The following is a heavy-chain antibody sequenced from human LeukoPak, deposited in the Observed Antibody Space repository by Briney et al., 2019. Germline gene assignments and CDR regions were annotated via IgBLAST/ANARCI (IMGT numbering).Heavy chain of an antibody. V-gene: IGHV3-11*06. CDR2: ISSASHYT. D-gene: IGHD2-15*01. CDR3: ARARYCSGGSCPEVWFDP. CDR1: GLTFSNVY. J-gene: IGHJ5*02. Sequence: GGSLRLSCAGSGLTFSNVYMSWVRQAPGKGLEWVSYISSASHYTNFADSVKGRFTISRDNAKSSLYLQMNSLRAEDTAVYYCARARYCSGGSCPEVWFDPWGHGTLVTVSS.